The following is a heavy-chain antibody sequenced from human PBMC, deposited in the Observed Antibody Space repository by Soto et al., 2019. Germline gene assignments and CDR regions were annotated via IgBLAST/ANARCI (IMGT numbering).Heavy chain of an antibody. D-gene: IGHD2-15*01. CDR1: GGSISSGAYS. V-gene: IGHV4-30-2*01. CDR2: IYHRGTS. CDR3: ARTLDYGGSAGTNWFDP. J-gene: IGHJ5*02. Sequence: QLQLQESGSGLVKPSETLSLTCTVSGGSISSGAYSWSWIRLPPGKRLEWIGYIYHRGTSHYNPSLKSRVTMSVDRSRNQFSLNLRSVTAADTAVYYCARTLDYGGSAGTNWFDPGGQGTLVTVSS.